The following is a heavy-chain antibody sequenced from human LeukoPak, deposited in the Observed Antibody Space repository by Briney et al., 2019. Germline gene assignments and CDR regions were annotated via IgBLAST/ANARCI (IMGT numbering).Heavy chain of an antibody. Sequence: GASVKVSCKASGYTFTGYYMHWVRQAPGQGLEWMGWINPNSGGTNYAQKFQGRVTMTRDTSISTAYMELSRLRSDDTAVYYCARDRAPGNYVSFDYWGRGTLVTVSS. CDR1: GYTFTGYY. CDR3: ARDRAPGNYVSFDY. V-gene: IGHV1-2*02. J-gene: IGHJ4*02. CDR2: INPNSGGT. D-gene: IGHD1-7*01.